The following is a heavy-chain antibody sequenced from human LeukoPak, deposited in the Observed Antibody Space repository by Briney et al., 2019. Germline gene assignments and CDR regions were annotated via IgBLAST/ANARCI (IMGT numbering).Heavy chain of an antibody. CDR3: ARLEFHACSYYYGMDV. D-gene: IGHD4/OR15-4a*01. Sequence: ASVKLSCKAPGYTVTGYYMHWVRQAPGQGLEWMGWINPYSGGTNYAQQFQGRVTMTRDTTISTAYMELSRLRSDDTAVYYCARLEFHACSYYYGMDVWGQGTTVTVSS. V-gene: IGHV1-2*02. CDR1: GYTVTGYY. CDR2: INPYSGGT. J-gene: IGHJ6*02.